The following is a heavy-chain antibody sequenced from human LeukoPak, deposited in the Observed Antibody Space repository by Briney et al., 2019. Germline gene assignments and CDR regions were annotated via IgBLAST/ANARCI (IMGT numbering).Heavy chain of an antibody. CDR2: IYSSGST. V-gene: IGHV4-39*01. CDR3: ASRSDDRSLYYFDY. Sequence: SQSLSLTCTVSGGSIRSSGYYWGWIRQPPGKGLEWIGSIYSSGSTYYNPSLKSRVTISLDTSKSQFSLKLSSVTAADTAVYYCASRSDDRSLYYFDYWGQGTLVTVSS. D-gene: IGHD3-22*01. CDR1: GGSIRSSGYY. J-gene: IGHJ4*02.